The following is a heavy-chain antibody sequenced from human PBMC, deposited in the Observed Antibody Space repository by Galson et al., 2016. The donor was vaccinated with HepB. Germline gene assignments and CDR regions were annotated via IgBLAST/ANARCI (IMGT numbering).Heavy chain of an antibody. J-gene: IGHJ5*02. CDR3: ARTKKIEYNRSRRAVCFDA. CDR2: IDWDDDK. Sequence: PALVKPTQTLTLTCTFSGFSLSTRPMCVSWVRQPPGKALEWLALIDWDDDKYYRTSLKTRLTISRDTSKNQVVLTMTNMDPVDTATYYCARTKKIEYNRSRRAVCFDAWGQGTLVAVSS. V-gene: IGHV2-70*20. D-gene: IGHD6-6*01. CDR1: GFSLSTRPMC.